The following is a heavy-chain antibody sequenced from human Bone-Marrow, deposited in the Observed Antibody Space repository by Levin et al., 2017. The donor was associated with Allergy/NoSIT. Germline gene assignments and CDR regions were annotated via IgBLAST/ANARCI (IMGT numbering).Heavy chain of an antibody. V-gene: IGHV3-15*01. CDR1: GFTFSNAW. Sequence: GGSLRLSCAASGFTFSNAWMCWVRQAPGKGLEWIGRILSKTDGGTTDYAAPGKGRFTISRDDSKNTLYLQMSSLETEDTAVYYCSTYRYNYDTIGSDFWGQGTLVTVSS. CDR3: STYRYNYDTIGSDF. J-gene: IGHJ4*02. CDR2: ILSKTDGGTT. D-gene: IGHD3-22*01.